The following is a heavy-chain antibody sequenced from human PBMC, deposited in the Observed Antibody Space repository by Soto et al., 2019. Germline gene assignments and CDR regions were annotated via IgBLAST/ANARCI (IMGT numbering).Heavy chain of an antibody. CDR3: ARVRSPNWSNYYYYYMDV. CDR2: IKQDGSEK. CDR1: GFTFSSYW. V-gene: IGHV3-7*01. D-gene: IGHD1-1*01. J-gene: IGHJ6*03. Sequence: EVQLVESGGGLVQPGGSLRLSCAASGFTFSSYWMSWVRQAPGKGLEWVANIKQDGSEKYYVDSVKGRFTISRDNAKNSLYLQMNSLRAEDTAVYYCARVRSPNWSNYYYYYMDVWGKGTTVTVSS.